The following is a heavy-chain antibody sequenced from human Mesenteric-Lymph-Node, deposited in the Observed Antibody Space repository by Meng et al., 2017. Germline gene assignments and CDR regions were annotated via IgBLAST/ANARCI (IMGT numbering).Heavy chain of an antibody. CDR1: GFTFSSYA. D-gene: IGHD4-23*01. V-gene: IGHV3-30*04. CDR2: ISYDGSNK. Sequence: GGSLRLSCAASGFTFSSYAMHWVRQTPGKGLEWVAVISYDGSNKYYADSVKGRFTISRDNSKNTLYLQMNSLRAEDTAVYYCARAGNPPWYFDLWGRGTLVTVSS. CDR3: ARAGNPPWYFDL. J-gene: IGHJ2*01.